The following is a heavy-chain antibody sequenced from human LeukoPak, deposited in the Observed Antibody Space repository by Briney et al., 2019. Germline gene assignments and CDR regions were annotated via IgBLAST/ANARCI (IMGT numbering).Heavy chain of an antibody. CDR2: ISYDGSNK. V-gene: IGHV3-30-3*01. CDR3: ARDHRVSGWYGYFEY. J-gene: IGHJ4*02. CDR1: GFTFSSYA. D-gene: IGHD6-19*01. Sequence: PGGSLILSCAASGFTFSSYAMHWVRQAPGKGLEWVTVISYDGSNKYYADSVKGRFTISRDNSKNTLYLQMNSLRAEDTAVYYCARDHRVSGWYGYFEYWGQGTLVTVSS.